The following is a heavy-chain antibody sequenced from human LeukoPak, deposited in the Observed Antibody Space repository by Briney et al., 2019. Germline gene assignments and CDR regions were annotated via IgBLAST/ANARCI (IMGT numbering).Heavy chain of an antibody. D-gene: IGHD2-2*01. V-gene: IGHV3-21*01. CDR1: GFTFSSYS. J-gene: IGHJ4*02. CDR3: ARDPSYCSSTSCSKV. CDR2: ISSSSSYI. Sequence: GGSLRLSCAASGFTFSSYSMNWVRQAPGKGLEWASSISSSSSYIYYADSVKGRFTISRDNAKNSLYLQMNSLRAEDTAVYYCARDPSYCSSTSCSKVWGQGTLVTVSS.